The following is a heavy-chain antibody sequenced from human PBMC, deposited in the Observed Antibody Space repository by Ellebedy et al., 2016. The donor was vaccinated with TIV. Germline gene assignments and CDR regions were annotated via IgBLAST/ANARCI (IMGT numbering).Heavy chain of an antibody. Sequence: GGSLRLXXVASGFIFDNYAMHWVRQAPGKGLEWVSGISWNSVGIDYADSVKGRFTISRDNAKNSLYLQMNSLRAEDTALYYCARGGHITMVRGVVWHAFDLWGQGTMVTVSS. CDR3: ARGGHITMVRGVVWHAFDL. CDR1: GFIFDNYA. D-gene: IGHD3-10*01. J-gene: IGHJ3*01. CDR2: ISWNSVGI. V-gene: IGHV3-9*01.